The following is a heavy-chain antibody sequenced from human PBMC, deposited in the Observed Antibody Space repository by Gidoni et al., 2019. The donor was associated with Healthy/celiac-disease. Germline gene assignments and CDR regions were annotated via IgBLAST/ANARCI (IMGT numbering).Heavy chain of an antibody. Sequence: QVQLVQSGAEVKTPGSSVTVSCKASGYTFTGHYMHWVRQAPGQGLELMGWINPNSGGTNYAQKFQGRVTMTRDTSISTAYMELSRLRSDDTAVYYCARGVAAAGTLPTYWYFDLWGRGTLVTVSS. CDR1: GYTFTGHY. J-gene: IGHJ2*01. CDR3: ARGVAAAGTLPTYWYFDL. CDR2: INPNSGGT. D-gene: IGHD6-13*01. V-gene: IGHV1-2*02.